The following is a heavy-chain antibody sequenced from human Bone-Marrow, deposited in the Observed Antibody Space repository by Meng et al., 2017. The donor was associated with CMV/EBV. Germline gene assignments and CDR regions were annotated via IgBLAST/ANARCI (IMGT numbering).Heavy chain of an antibody. CDR1: GGSFSGYY. CDR2: INHSGST. Sequence: SETLSLTCAVYGGSFSGYYWSWIRQPPGKGLEWIGEINHSGSTNYNPSLKSRVTISVDTSKNQFSLKLSSVTAADTAVYYCAREYKRIRSGWDYWGQRTLVTVSS. D-gene: IGHD6-19*01. CDR3: AREYKRIRSGWDY. V-gene: IGHV4-34*01. J-gene: IGHJ4*02.